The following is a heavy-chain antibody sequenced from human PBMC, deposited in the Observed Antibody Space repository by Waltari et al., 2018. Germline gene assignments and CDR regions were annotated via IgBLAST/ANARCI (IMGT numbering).Heavy chain of an antibody. CDR1: RFSPTTYG. J-gene: IGHJ6*02. CDR2: ISSDGSYE. CDR3: ATRDILGGSQNYYYYGMDV. D-gene: IGHD1-26*01. V-gene: IGHV3-30*03. Sequence: QVQLVESGGGVVQPGRSLRLSCAASRFSPTTYGMHWVRQAPGKGLEWVAFISSDGSYEYYPDAVKGRFTISRDNSKTTVFLQMNSLRDEDTAVYYCATRDILGGSQNYYYYGMDVWGQGTRVTVSS.